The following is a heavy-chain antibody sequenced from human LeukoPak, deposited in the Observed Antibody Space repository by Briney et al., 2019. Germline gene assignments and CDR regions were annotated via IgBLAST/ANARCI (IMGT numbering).Heavy chain of an antibody. Sequence: ASVKVSCKASGYTFTVYYIHWVRQAPGQGLEWMGWINPNSGGTNYAQKFQGRVTMTRDTSISTAYMELRRLRSDDTAVYYCATEIPAVIPDAFDIWGQGTMVTVSS. CDR3: ATEIPAVIPDAFDI. J-gene: IGHJ3*02. CDR2: INPNSGGT. D-gene: IGHD2-2*02. V-gene: IGHV1-2*02. CDR1: GYTFTVYY.